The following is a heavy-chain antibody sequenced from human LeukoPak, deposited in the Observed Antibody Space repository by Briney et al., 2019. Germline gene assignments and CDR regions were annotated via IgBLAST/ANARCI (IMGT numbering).Heavy chain of an antibody. J-gene: IGHJ4*02. CDR2: ISSSSSYI. Sequence: PGGSLRLSCAASGFTFDYSAMTWVRQAPGRGLQWVSSISSSSSYIYYADSVKGRFTISRDNAKNSLYLQMNSLRAEDTAVYYCARVGGYRNFDYWGQGTLVTVSS. CDR3: ARVGGYRNFDY. V-gene: IGHV3-21*01. D-gene: IGHD5-18*01. CDR1: GFTFDYSA.